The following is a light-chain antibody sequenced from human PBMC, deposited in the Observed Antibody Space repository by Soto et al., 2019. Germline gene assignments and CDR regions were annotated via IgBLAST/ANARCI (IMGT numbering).Light chain of an antibody. V-gene: IGLV3-21*04. CDR3: QVWDTISDPLV. CDR2: YDS. Sequence: SYELTQPPSVSVAPGKTARIPCGGNNIESKSVHWYQQRPGQAPVLVIYYDSDRPSGIPERFSGSNSGNTATLTISRVEAGDEADYYCQVWDTISDPLVFGGGTKLTV. J-gene: IGLJ2*01. CDR1: NIESKS.